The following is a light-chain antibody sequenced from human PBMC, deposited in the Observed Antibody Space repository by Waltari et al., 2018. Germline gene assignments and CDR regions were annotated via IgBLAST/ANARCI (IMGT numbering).Light chain of an antibody. J-gene: IGKJ2*01. Sequence: DIQTTQSPSSLSASVGDRVTITCQASQDISNYLNWYQQKPGKAPKLQIYDASNLETGVPSRFSGSGSGTDFTFTISSLQPEDIATYYCQQYDNLPYTFGQGTKLEIK. CDR1: QDISNY. V-gene: IGKV1-33*01. CDR3: QQYDNLPYT. CDR2: DAS.